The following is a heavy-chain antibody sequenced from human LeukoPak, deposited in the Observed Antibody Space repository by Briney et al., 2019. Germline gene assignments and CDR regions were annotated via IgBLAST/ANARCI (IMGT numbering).Heavy chain of an antibody. CDR2: INHSGST. Sequence: SETLSLTCAVYGGSFSAYSWIWIRQPPGKGLEWIGQINHSGSTNYNPSLKSRVTISVDTSKNQFSLKLNSVTAADTAVYYCASNDSSGYTFDYWGQGTLVIVSS. CDR3: ASNDSSGYTFDY. J-gene: IGHJ4*02. V-gene: IGHV4-34*01. D-gene: IGHD3-22*01. CDR1: GGSFSAYS.